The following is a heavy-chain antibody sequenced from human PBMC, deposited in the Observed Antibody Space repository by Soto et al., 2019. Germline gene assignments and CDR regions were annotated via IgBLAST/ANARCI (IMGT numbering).Heavy chain of an antibody. CDR1: GGTFSSYA. J-gene: IGHJ4*02. D-gene: IGHD3-10*01. CDR2: IIPIFGTA. Sequence: ASVKVSCKASGGTFSSYAISWVRQAPGQGLEWMGGIIPIFGTANYAQKFQGRVTITADESTSTAYMELSSLRSEDTAVYYCAISFSSGRIGYWGQGTLVTVSS. V-gene: IGHV1-69*13. CDR3: AISFSSGRIGY.